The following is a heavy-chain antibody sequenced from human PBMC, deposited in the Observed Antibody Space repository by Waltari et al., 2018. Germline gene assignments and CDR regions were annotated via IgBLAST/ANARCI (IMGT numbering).Heavy chain of an antibody. D-gene: IGHD2-15*01. J-gene: IGHJ6*02. Sequence: QLQLQESGPGLVRPSETLSLTCTVSGGPINTDNYYWAWIRPPPGKGLEWVGSFFYGGNTYSNPSLKRRVTISVDTSKERFSLRVNSVTAADTAIYYCARVGYCNGDNCFVYFYYAMDVWGPGTTVTVSS. V-gene: IGHV4-39*07. CDR2: FFYGGNT. CDR1: GGPINTDNYY. CDR3: ARVGYCNGDNCFVYFYYAMDV.